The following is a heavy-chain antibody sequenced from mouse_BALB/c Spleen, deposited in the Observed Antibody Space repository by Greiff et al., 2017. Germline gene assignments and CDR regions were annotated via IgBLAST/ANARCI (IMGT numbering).Heavy chain of an antibody. V-gene: IGHV3-6*02. J-gene: IGHJ3*01. CDR2: ISYDGSN. Sequence: EVKVEESGPGLVKPSQSLSLTCSVTGYSITSGYYWNWIRQFPGNKLEWMGYISYDGSNNYNPSLKNRISITRDTSKNQFFLKLNSVTTEDTATYYCASLDFFAYWGQGTLVTVSA. CDR1: GYSITSGYY. CDR3: ASLDFFAY.